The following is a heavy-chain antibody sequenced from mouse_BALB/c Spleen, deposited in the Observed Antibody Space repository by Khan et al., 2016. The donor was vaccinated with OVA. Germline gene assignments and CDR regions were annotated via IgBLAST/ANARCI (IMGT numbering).Heavy chain of an antibody. Sequence: QVQLQQSGTELAKPGASVKMSCKASGYTFTTYWLHWVKQRPGQGLEWIGYINPTSGYTDYNENFKDKATLSADKSSSTAYMQLSSLTSEDSAVYYCARDRIDYWGQGTTLTVSS. J-gene: IGHJ2*01. CDR1: GYTFTTYW. CDR2: INPTSGYT. CDR3: ARDRIDY. V-gene: IGHV1-4*01.